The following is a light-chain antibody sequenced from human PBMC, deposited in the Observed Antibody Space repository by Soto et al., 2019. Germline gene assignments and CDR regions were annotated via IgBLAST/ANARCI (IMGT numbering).Light chain of an antibody. Sequence: VIWMTQSPSFLSASTGNRVSISCRVSQGISSYLSWYQQKPGKAPDFLIYAACTLQSGVPSRFSGSGSGADFTLTTSCLQSEDFATYYCQQLRAYPHTFGQGTKLEIK. CDR3: QQLRAYPHT. J-gene: IGKJ2*01. CDR1: QGISSY. V-gene: IGKV1D-8*01. CDR2: AAC.